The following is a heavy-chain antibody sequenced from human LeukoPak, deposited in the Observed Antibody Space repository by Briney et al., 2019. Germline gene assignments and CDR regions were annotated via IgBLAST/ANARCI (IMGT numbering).Heavy chain of an antibody. V-gene: IGHV4-39*01. CDR3: MPGYSYGYYS. Sequence: SETLSLTCTVSGGSINRNPNYWGWIRQPPGKGLEWIGCFYYRGSTYYNPSLKSRVTVSGDSSQSQFSLRLTSVTAADTAVYYCMPGYSYGYYSWGQGTLVTVSS. J-gene: IGHJ5*02. CDR1: GGSINRNPNY. CDR2: FYYRGST. D-gene: IGHD5-18*01.